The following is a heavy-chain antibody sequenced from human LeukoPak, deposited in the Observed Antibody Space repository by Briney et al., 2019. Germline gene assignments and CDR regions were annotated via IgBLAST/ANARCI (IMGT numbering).Heavy chain of an antibody. CDR2: INPKSGDT. CDR3: VRGTVYDFDH. J-gene: IGHJ4*02. D-gene: IGHD4-11*01. Sequence: ASVKVSCKSSGYTFTGYFLHWVRQAPGQGLEWMGRINPKSGDTNYAQRFQGRVTMTRDTSISTAYMELSRLTSDGTAVYYCVRGTVYDFDHWGQGTLVTASS. CDR1: GYTFTGYF. V-gene: IGHV1-2*06.